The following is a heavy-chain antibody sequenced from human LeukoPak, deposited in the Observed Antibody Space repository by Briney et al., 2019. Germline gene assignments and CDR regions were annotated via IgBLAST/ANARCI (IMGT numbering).Heavy chain of an antibody. CDR3: ASELYYYGSGSCDY. CDR2: INPNSGGT. J-gene: IGHJ4*02. CDR1: GYTFTGYY. Sequence: ASVKVSCKASGYTFTGYYMHWVRQAPGQGLEWMGWINPNSGGTNYAQKFQGRVTMTRDTSISTAYMELSRLRSDDTAVYYCASELYYYGSGSCDYWGQGTLVTVSS. D-gene: IGHD3-10*01. V-gene: IGHV1-2*02.